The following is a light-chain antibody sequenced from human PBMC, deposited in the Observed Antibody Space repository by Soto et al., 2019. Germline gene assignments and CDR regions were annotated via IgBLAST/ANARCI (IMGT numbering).Light chain of an antibody. Sequence: DIQMTQSPSSLSASVGDRVIITCRASQGISNSLAWYQQKPGEVPKRLIFGATALKSGVPSRFSGSGSGTEFTLTISSLQPEDVATYYCQKYDSAPETFGPGTKVEIK. CDR3: QKYDSAPET. CDR2: GAT. J-gene: IGKJ3*01. V-gene: IGKV1-27*01. CDR1: QGISNS.